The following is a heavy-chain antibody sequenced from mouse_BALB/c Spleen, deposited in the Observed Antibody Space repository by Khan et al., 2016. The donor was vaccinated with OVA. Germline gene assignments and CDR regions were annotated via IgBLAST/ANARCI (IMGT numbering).Heavy chain of an antibody. CDR3: AGGGAAYYRNDGGAMEY. CDR1: GYTFTTAG. Sequence: QIQLVQSGPELKKPGETVRISCKASGYTFTTAGIQWVQKMPGKGLKWIGWINTHSGVPKYAEDFKGRFAFSLEISVSTAYLQITNLKNEDTATYFWAGGGAAYYRNDGGAMEYWGQGTLVTVSS. V-gene: IGHV9-4*02. CDR2: INTHSGVP. D-gene: IGHD2-14*01. J-gene: IGHJ4*01.